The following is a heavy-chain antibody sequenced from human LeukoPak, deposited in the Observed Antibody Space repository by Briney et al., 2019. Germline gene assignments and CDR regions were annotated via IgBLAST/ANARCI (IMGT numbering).Heavy chain of an antibody. CDR2: ISGPGTST. Sequence: QPGGSLRLSCAASGFTFSNYAVSWVRQAPGKGLDWVSVISGPGTSTSYGNSVKGRFTISRDNSKNTVFLQMNSLRAEDTAVYYRARGGWVSSDAFDVWGQGTMVTVSS. V-gene: IGHV3-23*01. CDR1: GFTFSNYA. D-gene: IGHD5/OR15-5a*01. J-gene: IGHJ3*01. CDR3: ARGGWVSSDAFDV.